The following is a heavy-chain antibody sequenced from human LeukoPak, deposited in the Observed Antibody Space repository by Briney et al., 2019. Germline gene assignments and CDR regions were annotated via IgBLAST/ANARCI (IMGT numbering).Heavy chain of an antibody. J-gene: IGHJ5*02. CDR3: ARGAGGRYCSSTSCYPNWFDP. D-gene: IGHD2-2*01. CDR1: GGSISSYY. V-gene: IGHV4-4*07. CDR2: IYTSGST. Sequence: SETLSLTCTVSGGSISSYYWSWIRQPAGKGLEWIGRIYTSGSTNYNPSLKSRVTMSVDTSKNQFSLKLSSVTAADTAVYYCARGAGGRYCSSTSCYPNWFDPWGQGTLVTVSS.